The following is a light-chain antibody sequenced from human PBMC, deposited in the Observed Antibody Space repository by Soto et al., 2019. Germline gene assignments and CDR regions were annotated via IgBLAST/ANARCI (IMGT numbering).Light chain of an antibody. CDR2: EVS. J-gene: IGLJ2*01. Sequence: QSVLTQPASVSGSPGQSITISCTGTDSDIGGYNYVSWYQQHAGKAPQLMIYEVSNRPPGISDRFSGSKSAYTASLTISRLQAADEGHYYCASYSETASVVFGGGTKVT. CDR3: ASYSETASVV. CDR1: DSDIGGYNY. V-gene: IGLV2-14*01.